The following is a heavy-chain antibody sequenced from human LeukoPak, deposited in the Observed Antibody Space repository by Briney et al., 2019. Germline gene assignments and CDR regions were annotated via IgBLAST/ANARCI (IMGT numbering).Heavy chain of an antibody. CDR2: IYYSGST. Sequence: SETLSLTCTVSGGSISSYYWSWIRQPPGKGLEWIGYIYYSGSTNYNPSLKSRVTISVDTSKNQFSLKLSSVTAVDTAVYYCARMKVREQWNAFDIWGQGTMVTVSS. D-gene: IGHD6-19*01. CDR3: ARMKVREQWNAFDI. J-gene: IGHJ3*02. V-gene: IGHV4-59*12. CDR1: GGSISSYY.